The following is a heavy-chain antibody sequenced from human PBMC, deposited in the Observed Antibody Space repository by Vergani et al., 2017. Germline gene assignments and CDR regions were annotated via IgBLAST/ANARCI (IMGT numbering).Heavy chain of an antibody. CDR1: GDSISQSSYY. CDR3: ARVVSYFDILTGYYKGPRYYFDH. J-gene: IGHJ4*02. V-gene: IGHV4-39*01. D-gene: IGHD3-9*01. CDR2: IYYSGST. Sequence: QLQLQESGPGLVKPSETLSLTCTVSGDSISQSSYYWGWIRQPPGKGLEWIGSIYYSGSTSYNPSLKSRVTISVDTSKNQFSLKLRSVTAADTAVYYCARVVSYFDILTGYYKGPRYYFDHWGQGTLVTVSS.